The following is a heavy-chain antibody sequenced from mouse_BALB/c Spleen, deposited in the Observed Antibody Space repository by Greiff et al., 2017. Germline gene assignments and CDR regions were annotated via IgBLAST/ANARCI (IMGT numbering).Heavy chain of an antibody. CDR1: GFSLTSYG. D-gene: IGHD2-3*01. Sequence: VKLVESGPSLVQPSQSLSITCTVSGFSLTSYGVHWVRQSPGKGLEWLGVIWRGGSTDYNAAFMSRLSITKDNSKSQVFFKMNSLQADDTAIYYCAKEEGGYYDYAMDYWGQGTSVTVSS. V-gene: IGHV2-5-1*01. CDR3: AKEEGGYYDYAMDY. CDR2: IWRGGST. J-gene: IGHJ4*01.